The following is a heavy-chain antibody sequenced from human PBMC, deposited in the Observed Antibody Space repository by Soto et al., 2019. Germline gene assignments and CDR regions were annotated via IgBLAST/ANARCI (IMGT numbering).Heavy chain of an antibody. CDR1: GYTFSGFY. D-gene: IGHD6-19*01. CDR3: ASAAVTGTAGLDF. V-gene: IGHV1-2*02. J-gene: IGHJ4*02. CDR2: INPNSGGT. Sequence: ASVKVSCKASGYTFSGFYMHWVRQAPGQGLEWMGWINPNSGGTKSAEKFQGRVTMTRDTSISTAYMELSRRTSDDTAVYYCASAAVTGTAGLDFWGQGTQVTVSS.